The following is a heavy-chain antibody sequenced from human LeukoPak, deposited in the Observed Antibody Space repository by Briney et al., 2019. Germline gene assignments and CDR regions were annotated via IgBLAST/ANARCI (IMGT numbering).Heavy chain of an antibody. J-gene: IGHJ4*02. CDR3: AKSTMIED. Sequence: GSLRLSCAASGSTFSSYAMSWVRQAPGKGLEWVSVISGSGGTTYYADSVKGRFTISRDNSKSTLYLQMDSLRAEDTAVYYCAKSTMIEDWGQGTLVTVFS. V-gene: IGHV3-23*01. CDR2: ISGSGGTT. D-gene: IGHD3-22*01. CDR1: GSTFSSYA.